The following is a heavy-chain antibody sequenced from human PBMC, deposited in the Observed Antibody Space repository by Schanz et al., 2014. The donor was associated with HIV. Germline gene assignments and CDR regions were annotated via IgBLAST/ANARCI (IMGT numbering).Heavy chain of an antibody. CDR3: ASLETGATYYYYYYMDV. D-gene: IGHD7-27*01. V-gene: IGHV3-33*01. J-gene: IGHJ6*02. CDR2: IWYDGSKK. Sequence: QVQLVESGGGVVQPGRSLRLSCAASRFTFSSYGMHWVRQAPGKGLEWVAVIWYDGSKKYYADSVKGRFTISRDNSKNTLYLQMNSLRAEDTAVYYCASLETGATYYYYYYMDVWGQGTTVTVSS. CDR1: RFTFSSYG.